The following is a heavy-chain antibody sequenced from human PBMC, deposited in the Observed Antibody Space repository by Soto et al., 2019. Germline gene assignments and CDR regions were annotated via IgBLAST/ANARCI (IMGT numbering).Heavy chain of an antibody. J-gene: IGHJ6*02. Sequence: SETLSLTCTVSGGSISSSSYYWGWIRQPPGKGLEWIGSIYYSGSTYYNPSLKSRVTISVDTSKNQFSLKLSSVTAADTAVYYCARRGGRSLLWFGDHTPDYYYYYGMDVWGQGTTVTVSS. D-gene: IGHD3-10*01. CDR3: ARRGGRSLLWFGDHTPDYYYYYGMDV. CDR2: IYYSGST. V-gene: IGHV4-39*01. CDR1: GGSISSSSYY.